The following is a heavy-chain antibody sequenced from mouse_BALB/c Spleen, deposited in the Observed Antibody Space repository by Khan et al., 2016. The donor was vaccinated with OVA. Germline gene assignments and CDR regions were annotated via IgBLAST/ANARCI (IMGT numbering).Heavy chain of an antibody. V-gene: IGHV1-7*01. CDR3: ARRGLRWDFDY. CDR1: GYTFINYW. D-gene: IGHD1-1*01. Sequence: QVQLKQSGAELAKPGASVKMSCKASGYTFINYWILWVKQRPGQGLEWIGYINPSTGYTEYNQNFKDKATLTADKSSSPAYMQLSSLTSEDSAVDYCARRGLRWDFDYGGQGTTLTVSS. J-gene: IGHJ2*01. CDR2: INPSTGYT.